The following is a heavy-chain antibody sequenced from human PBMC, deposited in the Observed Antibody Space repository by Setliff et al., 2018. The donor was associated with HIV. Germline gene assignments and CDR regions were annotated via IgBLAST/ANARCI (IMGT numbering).Heavy chain of an antibody. D-gene: IGHD3-16*01. J-gene: IGHJ4*02. CDR3: TRLGHENWGGVDY. CDR1: GYSFSSYW. CDR2: LYPADSNI. Sequence: PGESLKISCKGSGYSFSSYWIGWVRQVPGKGLEFMGLLYPADSNIRYSPSFQGQVTISVDKSTNTAFLQWTSLRASDTAMYYCTRLGHENWGGVDYWGQGTLVTVSS. V-gene: IGHV5-51*01.